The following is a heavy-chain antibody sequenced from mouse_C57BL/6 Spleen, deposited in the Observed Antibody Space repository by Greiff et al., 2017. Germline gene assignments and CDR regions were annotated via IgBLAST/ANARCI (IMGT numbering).Heavy chain of an antibody. D-gene: IGHD1-1*01. CDR1: GFNIKNTY. Sequence: VHVKQSVAELVRPGASVKLSCTASGFNIKNTYMHWVKQRPEQGLEWIGRIDPANGNTKYAPKFQGKATITADTSSNTAYLQLSSLTSEDTAIYYCARGYGSSLAWFAYWGQGTLVTVSA. J-gene: IGHJ3*01. V-gene: IGHV14-3*01. CDR3: ARGYGSSLAWFAY. CDR2: IDPANGNT.